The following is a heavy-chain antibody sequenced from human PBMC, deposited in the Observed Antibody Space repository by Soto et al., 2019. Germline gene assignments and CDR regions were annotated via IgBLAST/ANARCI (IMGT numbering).Heavy chain of an antibody. D-gene: IGHD5-18*01. CDR1: GGSISSSSYY. CDR3: ARPLDGPRGYSYGFDY. V-gene: IGHV4-39*01. J-gene: IGHJ4*02. CDR2: IYYSGST. Sequence: QLQLQESGPGLVKPSETLSLTCTVSGGSISSSSYYWGWIRQPPGKGLEWIGSIYYSGSTYYNPSLKSRVTISVDTSKNQFSLKLSSVTAADTAVYYCARPLDGPRGYSYGFDYWGQGTLVTVSS.